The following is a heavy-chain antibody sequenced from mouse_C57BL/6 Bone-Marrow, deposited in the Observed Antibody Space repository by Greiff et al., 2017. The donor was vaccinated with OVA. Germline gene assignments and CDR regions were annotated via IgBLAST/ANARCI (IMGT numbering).Heavy chain of an antibody. CDR1: GFSLTSYG. J-gene: IGHJ3*01. CDR3: AGQDSSGYPWFAY. D-gene: IGHD3-2*02. CDR2: IWSGGST. V-gene: IGHV2-2*01. Sequence: QVQLQQSGPGLVQPSQSLSITCTVSGFSLTSYGVHWVRQSPGKGLEWLGVIWSGGSTDYNAAFISRLSISKDNSKSQVFFKMNSLQADDTAIYYCAGQDSSGYPWFAYWGQGTLVTVSA.